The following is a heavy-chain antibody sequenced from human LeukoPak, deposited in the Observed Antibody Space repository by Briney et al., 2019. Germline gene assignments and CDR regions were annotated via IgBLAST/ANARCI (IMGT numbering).Heavy chain of an antibody. CDR3: AKGCYGDYASYNWFDP. CDR1: GFNFSSYA. D-gene: IGHD4-17*01. V-gene: IGHV3-23*01. J-gene: IGHJ5*02. Sequence: GGSLRRSCAASGFNFSSYAMSWVRPAPGKGLEWVSSISGSGGSTYYADSVKGRFTISRDNSKNTLYLQMNSLRAEDTAVYYCAKGCYGDYASYNWFDPWGQGTLVTVSS. CDR2: ISGSGGST.